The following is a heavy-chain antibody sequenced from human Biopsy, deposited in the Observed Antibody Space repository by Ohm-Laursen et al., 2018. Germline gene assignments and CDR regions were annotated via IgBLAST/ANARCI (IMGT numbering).Heavy chain of an antibody. J-gene: IGHJ6*02. Sequence: QTLSLTCAVYGESFNGYYWSWIRQTPGKGLEWIGEINHSGRTNYNPSLMSGVTISVDTSKNKFSLKVRSVTAADTAVYYCVRGVDYYDPYHYYALDVWGQGTTVTVSS. D-gene: IGHD3-22*01. CDR3: VRGVDYYDPYHYYALDV. V-gene: IGHV4-34*01. CDR1: GESFNGYY. CDR2: INHSGRT.